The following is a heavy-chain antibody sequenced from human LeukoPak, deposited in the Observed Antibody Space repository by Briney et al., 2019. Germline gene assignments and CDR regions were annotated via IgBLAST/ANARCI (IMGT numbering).Heavy chain of an antibody. Sequence: GGSLRLSSAASGFTFSDYYMSWIRQAPGKGLEWGSYISSSSSYTNYADSVKGRFTISRDNAKNSLYLQMTSLRAEDTAVYYCALDSSGYPRAFDIWGQGTMVTVSS. CDR3: ALDSSGYPRAFDI. CDR1: GFTFSDYY. CDR2: ISSSSSYT. D-gene: IGHD3-22*01. V-gene: IGHV3-11*06. J-gene: IGHJ3*02.